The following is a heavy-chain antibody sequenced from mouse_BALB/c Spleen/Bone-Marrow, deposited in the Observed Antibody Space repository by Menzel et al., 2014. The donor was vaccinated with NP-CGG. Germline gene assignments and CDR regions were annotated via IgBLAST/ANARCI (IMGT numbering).Heavy chain of an antibody. Sequence: EVKLVESGGGLVQPGGSLKLSCTASGFTFSSYSMSWVRLTPEKRLEWVAYISNGGGSTYYPDAVKGRFTITRYNAKNTLYLQRSSMKSEDTAMYYSTRNGEVRRLNYAMDYCGQGTSVTVSS. D-gene: IGHD2-14*01. CDR2: ISNGGGST. CDR3: TRNGEVRRLNYAMDY. V-gene: IGHV5-12-2*01. CDR1: GFTFSSYS. J-gene: IGHJ4*01.